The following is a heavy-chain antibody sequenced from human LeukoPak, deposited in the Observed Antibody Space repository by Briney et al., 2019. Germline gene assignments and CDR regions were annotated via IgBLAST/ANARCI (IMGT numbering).Heavy chain of an antibody. Sequence: GGSLRLSCAVSGIDFSDFYMSWVRQSPGKGLEWVANIKADASEIYYLDSVKGRFTISRDNAKESVYLQVNSLRVEDTAVYYCARGPPFDIWGQGTVVTVSS. CDR3: ARGPPFDI. CDR2: IKADASEI. J-gene: IGHJ3*02. V-gene: IGHV3-7*01. CDR1: GIDFSDFY.